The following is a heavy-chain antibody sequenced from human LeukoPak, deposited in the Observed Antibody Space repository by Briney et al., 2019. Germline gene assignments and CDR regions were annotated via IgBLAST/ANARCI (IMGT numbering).Heavy chain of an antibody. J-gene: IGHJ5*02. D-gene: IGHD4-17*01. CDR3: ARDSTVTTPYNWFDP. Sequence: ASVKVSCKASGYTFTGYYMHWVRQAPGQGLEWMGIINPSGGSTSYAQKFQGRDTMTRDTSTSTVYMELSSLRSEDTAVYYCARDSTVTTPYNWFDPWGQGTLVTVSS. CDR2: INPSGGST. CDR1: GYTFTGYY. V-gene: IGHV1-46*01.